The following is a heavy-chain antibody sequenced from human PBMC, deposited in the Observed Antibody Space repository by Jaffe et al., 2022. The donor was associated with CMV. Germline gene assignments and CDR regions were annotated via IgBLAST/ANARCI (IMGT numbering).Heavy chain of an antibody. J-gene: IGHJ4*02. CDR2: INPNSGGT. D-gene: IGHD2-21*02. CDR1: GYTFTGYY. Sequence: QVQLVQSGAEVKKPGASVKVSCKASGYTFTGYYMHWVRQAPGQGLEWMGWINPNSGGTNYAQKFQGRVTMTRDTSISTAYMELSRLRSDDTAVYYCARDGGWTYCGGDCYSFDYWGQGTLVTVSS. V-gene: IGHV1-2*02. CDR3: ARDGGWTYCGGDCYSFDY.